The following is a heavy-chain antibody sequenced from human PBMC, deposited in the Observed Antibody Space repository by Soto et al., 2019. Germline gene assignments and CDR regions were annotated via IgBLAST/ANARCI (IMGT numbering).Heavy chain of an antibody. Sequence: GGSLRLSCAASGFTFSSYAISWVRQAPGKGLEWVSGISGNGGSTYYADSVKGRFTISRDNSKNTLSLQMNSLRAEDTAVYSCTKRITYSSSPIDHWGQGTLVTVSS. CDR1: GFTFSSYA. V-gene: IGHV3-23*01. CDR2: ISGNGGST. D-gene: IGHD6-6*01. J-gene: IGHJ4*02. CDR3: TKRITYSSSPIDH.